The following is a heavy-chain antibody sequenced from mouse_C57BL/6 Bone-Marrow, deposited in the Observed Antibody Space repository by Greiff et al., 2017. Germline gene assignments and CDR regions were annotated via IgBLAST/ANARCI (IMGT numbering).Heavy chain of an antibody. CDR2: ISGGGGNT. Sequence: DVMLVESGGGLVKPGGSLKLSCAASGFTFSSYTMSWVRQTPEKRLEWVATISGGGGNTYYPDSVKGRFTISRDNAKNTLYLQMSSLRSEDTALYYCARHDYYGSSYYFDYWGQGTTLTVSS. J-gene: IGHJ2*01. D-gene: IGHD1-1*01. CDR3: ARHDYYGSSYYFDY. CDR1: GFTFSSYT. V-gene: IGHV5-9*01.